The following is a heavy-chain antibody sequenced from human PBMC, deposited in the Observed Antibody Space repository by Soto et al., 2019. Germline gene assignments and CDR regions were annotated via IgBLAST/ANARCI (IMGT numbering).Heavy chain of an antibody. J-gene: IGHJ4*02. V-gene: IGHV4-59*01. CDR2: IYYSGST. D-gene: IGHD1-26*01. CDR3: ARRYGGNFDF. Sequence: SETLSLTCTVPGGSISGYDWSWIRQPPGKGLEWIGYIYYSGSTNYNPSLKSRVTISVDTSKNQFSLKLSSVTAADTAVYYCARRYGGNFDFWGQGTLVTVSS. CDR1: GGSISGYD.